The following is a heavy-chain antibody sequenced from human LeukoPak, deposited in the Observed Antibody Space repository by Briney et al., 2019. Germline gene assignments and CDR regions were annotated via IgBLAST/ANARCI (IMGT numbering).Heavy chain of an antibody. CDR3: ARSQYYYYYGMDV. J-gene: IGHJ6*02. V-gene: IGHV3-66*01. CDR2: IYSGGST. Sequence: PGGSLRLSCAASGFTVSSNYMSWVRQAPGKGLEWVSVIYSGGSTYYADSVKGRFTISRDNSKNTLYLQMNSLRAEDTAVYYCARSQYYYYYGMDVWGQGTTVTVSS. CDR1: GFTVSSNY.